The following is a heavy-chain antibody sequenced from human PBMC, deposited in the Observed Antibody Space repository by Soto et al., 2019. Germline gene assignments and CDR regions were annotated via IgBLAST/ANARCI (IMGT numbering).Heavy chain of an antibody. Sequence: GASVKVSCKASGGTFSSYAISWVRQAPGQGLEWMGGIIPIFGTANYAQKFQGRVTLTADESTSTAYMELSSLRSEDTAVYYCARRLAAAGTISYYYGMDVWGQGTTVTVSS. D-gene: IGHD6-13*01. J-gene: IGHJ6*02. CDR3: ARRLAAAGTISYYYGMDV. V-gene: IGHV1-69*13. CDR2: IIPIFGTA. CDR1: GGTFSSYA.